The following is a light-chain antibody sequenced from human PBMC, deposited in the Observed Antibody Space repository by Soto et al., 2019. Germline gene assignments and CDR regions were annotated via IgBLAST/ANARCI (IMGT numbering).Light chain of an antibody. Sequence: EIVMTQSPATLSVSPVERATLSCRASQSVSSNLAWYQQKPGQAPRLLIYGASTRATGIPARFSGSGSGTEFTLTISSLQSEDFAVYYCQQSNNWRGTFGQGTKV. CDR1: QSVSSN. CDR2: GAS. V-gene: IGKV3-15*01. J-gene: IGKJ1*01. CDR3: QQSNNWRGT.